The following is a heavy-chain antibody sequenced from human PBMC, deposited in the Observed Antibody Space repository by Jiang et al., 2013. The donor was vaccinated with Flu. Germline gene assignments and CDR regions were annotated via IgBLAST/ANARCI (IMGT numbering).Heavy chain of an antibody. D-gene: IGHD5-18*01. J-gene: IGHJ4*02. V-gene: IGHV5-51*01. CDR2: IYPGDSDT. CDR1: GCSFTSYW. Sequence: LKISCKGSGCSFTSYWIGWVRQMPGKGLEWMGIIYPGDSDTRYSPSFQGQVTISADKSISTVYLQWSSLKASDTAMYYCARRGYSYGWLYYFDYWGQGTLVTVSS. CDR3: ARRGYSYGWLYYFDY.